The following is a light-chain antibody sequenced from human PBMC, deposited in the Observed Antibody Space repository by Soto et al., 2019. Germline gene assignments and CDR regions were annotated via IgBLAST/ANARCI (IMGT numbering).Light chain of an antibody. J-gene: IGKJ5*01. V-gene: IGKV3-11*01. Sequence: EIVLTQSPATLSLSPGERATLSCRASHSVSTSLAWYQQKPGQAPRLLIYDASNRAAGIPARFSGSGSGTDFTLTIGSLEPEDFAVYYCQQRSNWPPITFGQGTRLEIK. CDR2: DAS. CDR3: QQRSNWPPIT. CDR1: HSVSTS.